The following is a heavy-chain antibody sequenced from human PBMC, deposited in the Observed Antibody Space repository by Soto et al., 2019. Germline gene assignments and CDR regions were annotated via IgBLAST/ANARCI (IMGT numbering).Heavy chain of an antibody. D-gene: IGHD3-3*01. CDR2: IKTKTQGETT. CDR3: TTGSGEGY. CDR1: GFTFSSAW. V-gene: IGHV3-15*07. Sequence: EVQLVESGGGLVKPGGSLRLSCTASGFTFSSAWMNWFRQAPGKGLEWVGAIKTKTQGETTDYPAPVKSRFTIARDDSKDTLSLQMNSLKREDSAVYYCTTGSGEGYWGQGTLVTVSS. J-gene: IGHJ4*02.